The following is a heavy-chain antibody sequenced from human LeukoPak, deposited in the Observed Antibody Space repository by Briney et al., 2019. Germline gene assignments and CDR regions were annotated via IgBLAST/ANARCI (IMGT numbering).Heavy chain of an antibody. Sequence: PSETLSLTCTVSGGSISTYYWSWIRQPPGKGLEWIGYIYYTGSTSYNPSLKSRVTMSLDASKNQFSLKLNSVTAADTAVYYCARDRALGSGKYYFDYWGQGTPVIVSS. CDR2: IYYTGST. CDR1: GGSISTYY. CDR3: ARDRALGSGKYYFDY. D-gene: IGHD3-16*01. V-gene: IGHV4-59*01. J-gene: IGHJ4*02.